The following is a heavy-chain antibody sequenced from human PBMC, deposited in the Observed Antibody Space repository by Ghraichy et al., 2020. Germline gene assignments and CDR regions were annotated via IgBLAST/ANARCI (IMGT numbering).Heavy chain of an antibody. CDR1: GGSFSDYY. CDR3: VRGRDCGGDCVLRQ. CDR2: VTHSGIT. V-gene: IGHV4-34*01. J-gene: IGHJ4*02. D-gene: IGHD2-21*02. Sequence: SETLSPTCTAHGGSFSDYYWTWIRQPAGKGLEWIGEVTHSGITNYNPSLKSRVTISVDTSKSHFALKVTSVTAADTAVYYCVRGRDCGGDCVLRQWGQGTLVTVSS.